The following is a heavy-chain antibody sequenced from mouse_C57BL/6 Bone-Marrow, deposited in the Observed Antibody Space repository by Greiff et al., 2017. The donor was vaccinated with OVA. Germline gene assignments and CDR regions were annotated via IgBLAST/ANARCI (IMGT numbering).Heavy chain of an antibody. D-gene: IGHD2-3*01. CDR1: GFTFSDYG. V-gene: IGHV5-17*01. CDR3: AGWFFAY. Sequence: EVMLVESGGGLVKPGGSLTLSCAASGFTFSDYGMHWVRQAPEKGLEWVAYISSGSSTIYYADTVKGRFNTNSDNAKNTLCLQMTSLRSEDTAMYYCAGWFFAYWGQGTLVTVSA. CDR2: ISSGSSTI. J-gene: IGHJ3*01.